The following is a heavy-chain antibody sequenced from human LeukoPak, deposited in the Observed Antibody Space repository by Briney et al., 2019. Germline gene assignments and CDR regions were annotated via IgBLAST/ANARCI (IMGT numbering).Heavy chain of an antibody. J-gene: IGHJ5*02. V-gene: IGHV1-69*13. CDR2: IIPILGTA. Sequence: GASVKVSCKASGFTFTSHDYNWVRQATGQGLEWMGGIIPILGTANYAQKFQGRVTITADESTSTAYMELSSLRSEDTAVYYCARATYLYGDYRGWFDPWGQGTLVTVSS. CDR1: GFTFTSHD. CDR3: ARATYLYGDYRGWFDP. D-gene: IGHD4-17*01.